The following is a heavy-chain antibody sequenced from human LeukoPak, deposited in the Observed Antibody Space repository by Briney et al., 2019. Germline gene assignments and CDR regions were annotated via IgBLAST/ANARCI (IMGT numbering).Heavy chain of an antibody. J-gene: IGHJ3*02. CDR3: ARGGGGWDAFDI. CDR1: GYTFTYYY. V-gene: IGHV1-46*01. CDR2: INPNGGST. D-gene: IGHD6-19*01. Sequence: GASVKVSCKASGYTFTYYYMHWVRQAPGQGLEWMGIINPNGGSTTYAQKFQGRVTMIRDSSTSTVYMELSSLRSEDTALYYCARGGGGWDAFDIWGQGTMVTVSS.